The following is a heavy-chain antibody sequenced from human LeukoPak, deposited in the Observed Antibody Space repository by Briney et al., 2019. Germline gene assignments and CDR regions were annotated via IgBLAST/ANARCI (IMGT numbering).Heavy chain of an antibody. J-gene: IGHJ4*02. CDR2: INPNSGGT. Sequence: ASVKVSCEASGYTFTGYYMHWVRQAPGQGLEWMGWINPNSGGTNYAQKFQGRVTMTRDTSISTAYMELSRLRSDDTAVYYCARDEGDCSGGSCYFGSFDYWGQGTLVTVSS. CDR1: GYTFTGYY. CDR3: ARDEGDCSGGSCYFGSFDY. V-gene: IGHV1-2*02. D-gene: IGHD2-15*01.